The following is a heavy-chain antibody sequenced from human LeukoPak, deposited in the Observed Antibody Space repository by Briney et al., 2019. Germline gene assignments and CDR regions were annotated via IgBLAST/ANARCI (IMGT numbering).Heavy chain of an antibody. V-gene: IGHV4-30-4*01. CDR2: IYYSGST. J-gene: IGHJ6*02. Sequence: SQTLSLTCTVSGGSISSGDYYWSWIRQPPGKGLEWIGYIYYSGSTYYNPSLKSRVTISVDTSKNQFSLKLSSVTAADTAVNYCARDRSMVRGVMHYYYGMDVWGQGTTVTVSS. CDR3: ARDRSMVRGVMHYYYGMDV. CDR1: GGSISSGDYY. D-gene: IGHD3-10*01.